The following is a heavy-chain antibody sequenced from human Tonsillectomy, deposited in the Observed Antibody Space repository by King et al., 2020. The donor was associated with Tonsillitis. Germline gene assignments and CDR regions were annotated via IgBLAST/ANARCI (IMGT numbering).Heavy chain of an antibody. CDR1: GFTFSSYS. D-gene: IGHD3-10*01. J-gene: IGHJ3*02. V-gene: IGHV3-48*04. CDR2: NSSSSRTI. Sequence: VQLVESGGGLVQPGGSLRLSCAASGFTFSSYSMNWVRQAPGKGLEWVSYNSSSSRTIYYADSVKGRFTISRDNAKNSLYLQMNSLRAEDTAVYYCAREGRYYYGSGSYYAFDIWGQGTMVTVSS. CDR3: AREGRYYYGSGSYYAFDI.